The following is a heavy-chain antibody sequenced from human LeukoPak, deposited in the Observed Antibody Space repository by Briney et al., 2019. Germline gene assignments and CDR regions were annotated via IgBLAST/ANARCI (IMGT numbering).Heavy chain of an antibody. CDR3: ARQKHYYDSSGYDY. Sequence: GESLKICCKGSGHSFTSYWIGWVRQMPGKGLEWMGIIYPDDSDTRYSPSFQGQVTISADKSISTAYLQWSSLKASDTAMYYCARQKHYYDSSGYDYWGQGTLVTVSS. J-gene: IGHJ4*02. CDR1: GHSFTSYW. CDR2: IYPDDSDT. V-gene: IGHV5-51*01. D-gene: IGHD3-22*01.